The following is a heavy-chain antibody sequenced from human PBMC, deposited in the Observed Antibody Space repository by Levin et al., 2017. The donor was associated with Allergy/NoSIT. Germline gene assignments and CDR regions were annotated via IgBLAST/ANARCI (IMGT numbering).Heavy chain of an antibody. Sequence: SVKVSCKASGGTFSSYAISWVRQAPGQGLEWMGGIIPIFGTANYAQKFQGRVTITADESTSTAYMELSSLRSEDTAVYYCAREKVVMITFARNGDAFDIWGQGTMVTVSS. CDR1: GGTFSSYA. CDR2: IIPIFGTA. D-gene: IGHD3-16*01. J-gene: IGHJ3*02. CDR3: AREKVVMITFARNGDAFDI. V-gene: IGHV1-69*13.